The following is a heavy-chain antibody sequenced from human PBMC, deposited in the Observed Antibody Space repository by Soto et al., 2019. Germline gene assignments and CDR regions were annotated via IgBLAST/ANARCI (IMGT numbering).Heavy chain of an antibody. V-gene: IGHV5-51*01. D-gene: IGHD5-12*01. CDR2: IYPGDSDT. CDR3: ARGLGYEHYYGMDV. J-gene: IGHJ6*02. CDR1: GYRFTSYW. Sequence: GESLKISCKGSGYRFTSYWIGWVRQMPGRGLEWMGLIYPGDSDTRYSPSFQGQVTISADKSITTAFLQWSSLKASDTAMYYCARGLGYEHYYGMDVWGQGTAVNVSS.